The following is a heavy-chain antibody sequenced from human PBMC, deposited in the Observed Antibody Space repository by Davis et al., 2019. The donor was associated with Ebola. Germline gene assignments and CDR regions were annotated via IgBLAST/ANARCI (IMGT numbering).Heavy chain of an antibody. Sequence: GESLKISCAASGFTFSSYAMSWVRQAPGKGLEWVSAISGSGGSTYYADSVKGRFTISRDNSKNTLYLQMNSLRAEDTAVYYCETLIAVADRSMDVWGQGTTVTVSS. D-gene: IGHD6-19*01. CDR2: ISGSGGST. CDR3: ETLIAVADRSMDV. J-gene: IGHJ6*02. CDR1: GFTFSSYA. V-gene: IGHV3-23*01.